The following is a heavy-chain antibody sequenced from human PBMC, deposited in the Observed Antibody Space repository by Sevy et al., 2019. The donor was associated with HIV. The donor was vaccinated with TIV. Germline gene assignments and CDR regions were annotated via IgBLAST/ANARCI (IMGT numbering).Heavy chain of an antibody. Sequence: SETLSLTCAVSGASISSAVYSWNWIRQPPGKGLEWIGYIYHTGNTYYNPSLKSRVTISVDRSKNQFSLKMRSLTAADTAVYYCARDGGTMTTPGCLDFWGQGIMVTVSS. CDR2: IYHTGNT. J-gene: IGHJ3*01. V-gene: IGHV4-30-2*01. D-gene: IGHD4-17*01. CDR3: ARDGGTMTTPGCLDF. CDR1: GASISSAVYS.